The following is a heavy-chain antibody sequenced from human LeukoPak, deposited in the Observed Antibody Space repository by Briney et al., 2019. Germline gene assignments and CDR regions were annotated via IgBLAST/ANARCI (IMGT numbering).Heavy chain of an antibody. CDR3: ARDGVTMLRARLNPRDKYYYYMDV. V-gene: IGHV4-59*01. CDR1: GGSISSDY. D-gene: IGHD3-10*01. Sequence: KTPEALSVTSTPPGGSISSDYGTWIRQPPQKRLWSIGPTYSRVSTDYNPSLKSRVTISVDTSRNQFSLKLSSVTAADTAVYYCARDGVTMLRARLNPRDKYYYYMDVWGKGTTVTVSS. CDR2: TYSRVST. J-gene: IGHJ6*03.